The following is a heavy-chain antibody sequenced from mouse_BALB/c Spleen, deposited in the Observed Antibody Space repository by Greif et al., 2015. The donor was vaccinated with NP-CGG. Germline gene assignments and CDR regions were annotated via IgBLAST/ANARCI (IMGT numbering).Heavy chain of an antibody. CDR1: GFTFSSYG. J-gene: IGHJ3*01. V-gene: IGHV5-6-3*01. CDR3: ATGFAY. Sequence: DVMLVESGGGLVQPGGSLKLSCAASGFTFSSYGMSWVRQTPDKRLELVATINSNGGSTYYPDSVKGRFTICRDNAKNTLYLQMSSLKSEDTAMYYCATGFAYWGQGTLVTVSA. CDR2: INSNGGST.